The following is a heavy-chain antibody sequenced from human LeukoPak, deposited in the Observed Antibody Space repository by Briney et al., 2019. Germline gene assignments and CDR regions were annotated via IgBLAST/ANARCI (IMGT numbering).Heavy chain of an antibody. J-gene: IGHJ4*02. CDR3: ARDSPDCSGGSCYSG. Sequence: SETLSLTCTVSGGSISSYYWSWIRQPPGKGQEWIGYIYYSGSTNYNPSLKSRVTISVDTSKNQFSLKLSSVTAADTAVYYCARDSPDCSGGSCYSGWGQGTLVTVSS. V-gene: IGHV4-59*01. CDR2: IYYSGST. D-gene: IGHD2-15*01. CDR1: GGSISSYY.